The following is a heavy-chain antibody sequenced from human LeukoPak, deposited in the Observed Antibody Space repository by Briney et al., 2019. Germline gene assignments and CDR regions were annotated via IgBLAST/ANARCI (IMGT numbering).Heavy chain of an antibody. CDR2: ISYEGSKK. Sequence: GGSRRLAWAAAGFTFSRYGMQWVRQAPGKVLGWVAVISYEGSKKYYADSVKGRSTISRDYSKNTLHLQMNRLRAYHMAVYYRAKGVEPWFNIDYWGQGTLVTVFS. CDR3: AKGVEPWFNIDY. CDR1: GFTFSRYG. D-gene: IGHD5-18*01. J-gene: IGHJ4*02. V-gene: IGHV3-30*18.